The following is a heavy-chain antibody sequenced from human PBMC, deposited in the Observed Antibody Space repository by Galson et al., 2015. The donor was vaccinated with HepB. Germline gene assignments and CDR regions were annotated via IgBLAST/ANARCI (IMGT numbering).Heavy chain of an antibody. CDR1: GYTFTSHY. V-gene: IGHV1-46*01. D-gene: IGHD1-26*01. CDR3: ARDLHREGATGTDY. Sequence: SVKVSCKASGYTFTSHYMHWVRQAPGQGLEWMGIINPSGGNTGYAQKFRGRVTMTRDTSTSTVYMELSSLRSEDTAVYYCARDLHREGATGTDYWGQGTLVTVSS. J-gene: IGHJ4*02. CDR2: INPSGGNT.